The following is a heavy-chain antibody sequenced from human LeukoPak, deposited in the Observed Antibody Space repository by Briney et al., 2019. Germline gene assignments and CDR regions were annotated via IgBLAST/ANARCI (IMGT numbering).Heavy chain of an antibody. V-gene: IGHV3-11*06. J-gene: IGHJ4*02. CDR2: ISSSSSYT. CDR1: GFTLSDYY. D-gene: IGHD3-10*01. CDR3: ARTSSLYGRVDYFDY. Sequence: GGSLRLSCAVSGFTLSDYYMSWIRQAPGKGLEWVSYISSSSSYTNYADSVKGRFTISRDNAKNSLYLQMNSLRAEDTAVYYCARTSSLYGRVDYFDYWGQGTLVTVSS.